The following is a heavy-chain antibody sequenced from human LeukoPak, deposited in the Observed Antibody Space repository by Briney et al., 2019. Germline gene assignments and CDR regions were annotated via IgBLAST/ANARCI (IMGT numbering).Heavy chain of an antibody. CDR2: IYHSGST. J-gene: IGHJ6*03. V-gene: IGHV4-4*02. CDR3: ARRVVTADRYYYYMDV. Sequence: SGTLSLTCAVSGGSISSSNWWSWVRQPPGKGLEWIGEIYHSGSTNYNPSLKSRVTISVDTSKNQFSLKLSSVTAADTAVYYCARRVVTADRYYYYMDVWGKGTTVTISS. CDR1: GGSISSSNW. D-gene: IGHD2-21*02.